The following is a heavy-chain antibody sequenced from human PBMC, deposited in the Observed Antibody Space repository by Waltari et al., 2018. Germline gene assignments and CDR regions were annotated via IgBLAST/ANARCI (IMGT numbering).Heavy chain of an antibody. J-gene: IGHJ4*02. V-gene: IGHV3-7*01. D-gene: IGHD6-19*01. CDR2: IKQDGSEE. CDR1: GISFSSFW. CDR3: ARERRGQSGWYYFDF. Sequence: EVQLVEAGGGVVEHGGSVRVSCGGCGISFSSFWMTWVRQAPGKGLEWVANIKQDGSEEYYVDSVKGRFTISKDNAKNSLYLQMNSLRAEDTAVYFCARERRGQSGWYYFDFWGQGSLVTVSS.